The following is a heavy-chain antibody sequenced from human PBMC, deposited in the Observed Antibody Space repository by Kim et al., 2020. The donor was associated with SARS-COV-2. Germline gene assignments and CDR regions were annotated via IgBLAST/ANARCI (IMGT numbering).Heavy chain of an antibody. J-gene: IGHJ4*02. Sequence: ASVKVSCKASGYTFTSYAMHWVRQAPGQRLEWMGWINAGNGNTKYSQKFQGRVTITRDTSASTAYMELSSLRSEDTAVYYCAISDYTSKAFDYWGQGTLVTVSS. D-gene: IGHD4-17*01. CDR3: AISDYTSKAFDY. CDR1: GYTFTSYA. V-gene: IGHV1-3*01. CDR2: INAGNGNT.